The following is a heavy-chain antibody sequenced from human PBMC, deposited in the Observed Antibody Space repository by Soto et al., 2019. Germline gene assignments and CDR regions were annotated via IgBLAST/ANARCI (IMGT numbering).Heavy chain of an antibody. D-gene: IGHD5-12*01. CDR1: GGSISSGDYY. CDR3: ARAGYSGYDFVY. Sequence: SETLSLTCTVSGGSISSGDYYWSWIRQPPGKGLEWIGYIYYSGSTYYNPSLKSRVTISVDTSKNQFSLKLSSVTAADTAVYYCARAGYSGYDFVYWGQGTLVTVSS. V-gene: IGHV4-30-4*01. J-gene: IGHJ4*02. CDR2: IYYSGST.